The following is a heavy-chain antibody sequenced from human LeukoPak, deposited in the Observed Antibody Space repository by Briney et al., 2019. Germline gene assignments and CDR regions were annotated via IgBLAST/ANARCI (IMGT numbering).Heavy chain of an antibody. CDR1: GGSFSGYY. V-gene: IGHV4-34*01. D-gene: IGHD3-10*01. CDR2: INHSGST. Sequence: PSETLSLTCAVYGGSFSGYYWSWIRQPPGKGLEWIGEINHSGSTNYNPSLKSRVTISVDTSKNQFSLKLSSVTAADTAVYYCAKNPYYYGSGSPFDPWGQGTLVTISS. J-gene: IGHJ5*02. CDR3: AKNPYYYGSGSPFDP.